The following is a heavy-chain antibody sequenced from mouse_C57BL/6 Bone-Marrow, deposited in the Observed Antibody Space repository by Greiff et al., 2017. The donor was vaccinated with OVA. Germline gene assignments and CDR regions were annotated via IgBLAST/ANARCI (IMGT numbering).Heavy chain of an antibody. Sequence: VQLKESGPELVKPGASVKISCKASGYTFTDYNMDWVKQSHGKSLEWIGDINPNNGGTIYNQKFKGKATLTVDKSSSTAYMELRSLTSEDTAVYYCARSGWYYDSDYWGQGTTLTVSS. CDR2: INPNNGGT. CDR3: ARSGWYYDSDY. V-gene: IGHV1-18*01. CDR1: GYTFTDYN. D-gene: IGHD1-1*01. J-gene: IGHJ2*01.